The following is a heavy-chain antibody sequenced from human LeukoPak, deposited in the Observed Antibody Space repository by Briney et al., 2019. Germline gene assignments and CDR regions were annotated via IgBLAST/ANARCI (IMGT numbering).Heavy chain of an antibody. D-gene: IGHD3-22*01. V-gene: IGHV4-39*01. J-gene: IGHJ4*02. CDR2: IYFSGTT. CDR3: ARHSETCSGDYCFLDYFDY. CDR1: GGSISSSSYH. Sequence: PSETLSLTCTVSGGSISSSSYHWGWIRQPPGQGLEWIGSIYFSGTTFYNPSLKSRVTISVDTSKNQFSLKVSSVTAADTAVYYCARHSETCSGDYCFLDYFDYWGRGTLVTVSS.